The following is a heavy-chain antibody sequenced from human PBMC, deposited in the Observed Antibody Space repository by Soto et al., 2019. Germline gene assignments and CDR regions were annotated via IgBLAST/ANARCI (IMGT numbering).Heavy chain of an antibody. CDR2: ISGYNGKT. Sequence: QVQLVQSGVEVKTPGASVKVSCKASGYSFTSYGITWLRQAPGQGLEWMGWISGYNGKTNYAQKLQGRVTMTTDTSTSTAYMELGRVRSDDPAVYYCAREDGMGRGATFHDYALDVWGQGTTVTVSS. CDR1: GYSFTSYG. D-gene: IGHD3-10*01. CDR3: AREDGMGRGATFHDYALDV. J-gene: IGHJ6*02. V-gene: IGHV1-18*01.